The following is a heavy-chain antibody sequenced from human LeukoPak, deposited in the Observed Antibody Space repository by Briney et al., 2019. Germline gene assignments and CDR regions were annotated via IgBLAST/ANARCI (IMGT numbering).Heavy chain of an antibody. J-gene: IGHJ3*02. D-gene: IGHD5-12*01. CDR1: GYIFTGYY. CDR3: AREGHSGSDLGAFDI. CDR2: IKADSGGT. Sequence: ASVKVSCKASGYIFTGYYMHWVRQAPGQGLEWMGWIKADSGGTVNAQNFQGRVALTRDTSINTIYMELSSLRSDDTAIYYCAREGHSGSDLGAFDIWGQGTMVTASS. V-gene: IGHV1-2*02.